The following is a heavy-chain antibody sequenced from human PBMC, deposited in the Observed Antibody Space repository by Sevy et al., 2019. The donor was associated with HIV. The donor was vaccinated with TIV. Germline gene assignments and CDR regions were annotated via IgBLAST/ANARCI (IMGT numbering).Heavy chain of an antibody. CDR3: ARERAGTVTTSGMDV. Sequence: ASVKVSCKASGYTFTSYGISWVRQAPGQGLEWMAWISAYNGNTNYAQKLQGRVTMTTDTSTSTAYMELRSLRSDDTAVTCCARERAGTVTTSGMDVWGQGTTVTVSS. CDR2: ISAYNGNT. V-gene: IGHV1-18*01. D-gene: IGHD4-4*01. J-gene: IGHJ6*02. CDR1: GYTFTSYG.